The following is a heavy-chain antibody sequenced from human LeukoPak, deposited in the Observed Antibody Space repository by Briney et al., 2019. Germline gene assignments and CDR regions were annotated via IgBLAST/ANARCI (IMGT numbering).Heavy chain of an antibody. D-gene: IGHD2-8*01. CDR2: IYTSGST. V-gene: IGHV4-4*07. CDR1: GASISSYY. Sequence: PSETLSLTCTVSGASISSYYWSWIRQPAGKGLEWIGRIYTSGSTNCNPSLKSRVTMSVDTSKNQFSLKLSSVTAADTAVYYCAREREDIKLMLYAYYFDYWGQGTLVTVSS. J-gene: IGHJ4*02. CDR3: AREREDIKLMLYAYYFDY.